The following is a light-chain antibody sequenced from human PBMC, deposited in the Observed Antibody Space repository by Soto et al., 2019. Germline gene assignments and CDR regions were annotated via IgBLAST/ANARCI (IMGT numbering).Light chain of an antibody. J-gene: IGKJ2*01. CDR1: RSVGSY. Sequence: EIVLTQSPATLSLSPGEIATLSCRASRSVGSYLAWYQHKPGQAPRLLIYGASNRATDIPGRFSGRGSGTDFTLTISSLESGDSAVYYCQQRDKWPRTFGQGTKLEIK. CDR3: QQRDKWPRT. CDR2: GAS. V-gene: IGKV3-11*01.